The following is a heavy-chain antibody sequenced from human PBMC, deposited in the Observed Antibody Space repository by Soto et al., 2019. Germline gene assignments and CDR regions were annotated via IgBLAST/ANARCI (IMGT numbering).Heavy chain of an antibody. V-gene: IGHV4-39*01. CDR1: GGSISSSSRY. D-gene: IGHD1-1*01. J-gene: IGHJ4*02. Sequence: SETLSLTCTVSGGSISSSSRYWGWIRQPPGKGLEWIGSIYYGANTFYNPSLKSRVTISVDTSKNQFSLELSSVTAADTAVYYCARHPPWNPFDYWGQGTLVTVSS. CDR2: IYYGANT. CDR3: ARHPPWNPFDY.